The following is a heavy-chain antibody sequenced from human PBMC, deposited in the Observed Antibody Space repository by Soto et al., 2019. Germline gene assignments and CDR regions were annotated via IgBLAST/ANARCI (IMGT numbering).Heavy chain of an antibody. CDR3: ARSSYYDFWSGYFARQYYYYYYMDV. D-gene: IGHD3-3*01. CDR2: TYYRSKWYN. J-gene: IGHJ6*03. V-gene: IGHV6-1*01. CDR1: GDRVSSNSAA. Sequence: SQTLSLTCAISGDRVSSNSAAWNWIRQSTSRGLEWLGRTYYRSKWYNDYAVSVKSRITIHPDTSKNQFSLQLNSVTPEDTAVYYCARSSYYDFWSGYFARQYYYYYYMDVWGKGTTVTVS.